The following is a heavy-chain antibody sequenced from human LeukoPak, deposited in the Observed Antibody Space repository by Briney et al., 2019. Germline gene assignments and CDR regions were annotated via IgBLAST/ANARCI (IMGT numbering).Heavy chain of an antibody. CDR1: GFTFSSYG. D-gene: IGHD1-1*01. V-gene: IGHV3-30*03. CDR2: ISYDGSNK. Sequence: GGSLRLSCAASGFTFSSYGMHWVRQAPGKGLEWVAVISYDGSNKYYADSVKGRFTISRDNGKNTLYLQMNSLRAEDTATYYCARDRWYTLDVWGQGTTVIVSS. J-gene: IGHJ3*01. CDR3: ARDRWYTLDV.